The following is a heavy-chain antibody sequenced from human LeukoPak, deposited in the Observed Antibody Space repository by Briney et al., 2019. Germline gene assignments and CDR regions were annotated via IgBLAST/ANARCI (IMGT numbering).Heavy chain of an antibody. CDR3: ASLSYGGNSDY. CDR1: GFTFSSYE. Sequence: GGSLRLSCAASGFTFSSYEMNWVRQAPGKGLEWVSYISSSGSTIYYADSVKGRFTISRDNAKNSLYLQMNSLRAEDTAVYYCASLSYGGNSDYWGQGTLVTVSS. CDR2: ISSSGSTI. D-gene: IGHD4-23*01. V-gene: IGHV3-48*03. J-gene: IGHJ4*02.